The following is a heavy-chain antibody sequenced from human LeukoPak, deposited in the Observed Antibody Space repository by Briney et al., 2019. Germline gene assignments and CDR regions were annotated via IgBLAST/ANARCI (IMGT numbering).Heavy chain of an antibody. CDR2: IYSGGST. V-gene: IGHV3-53*05. D-gene: IGHD1-1*01. CDR3: ANLXYNWNAHFGDY. CDR1: GFTVSSNY. J-gene: IGHJ4*02. Sequence: PGGSLRLSCAASGFTVSSNYMSWVRQAPGKGLEWVSVIYSGGSTYYADSVKGRFTISRDNSKNTMYLQMDSLRAEDTAVYYCANLXYNWNAHFGDYWGQGTLVSV.